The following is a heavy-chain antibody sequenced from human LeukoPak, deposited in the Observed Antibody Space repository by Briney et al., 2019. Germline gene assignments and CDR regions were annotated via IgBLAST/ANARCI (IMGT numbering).Heavy chain of an antibody. CDR3: ARQGDGYPD. J-gene: IGHJ4*02. CDR1: GGSISSYY. Sequence: RPSETLSLTCTVSGGSISSYYWSWIRQPPGKGLEWIGYIYYSGSTNYNPSLKSRVAISVDTSKNQFSLKLSSVTAADTAVYYCARQGDGYPDWGQGTLVTVSS. V-gene: IGHV4-59*08. CDR2: IYYSGST. D-gene: IGHD5-24*01.